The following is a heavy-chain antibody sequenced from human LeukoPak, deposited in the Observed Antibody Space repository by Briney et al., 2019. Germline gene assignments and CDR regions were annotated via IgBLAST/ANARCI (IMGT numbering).Heavy chain of an antibody. Sequence: PGGSLRLSCAASGFTFSSYWMNWARQAPGKGLEWVASINHNGNVNYYVDSVKGRFTISRDNAKNSLYLQMNSLRDEDTAVYYCARDLYAYGDYEGGVDYHYGMDVWGQGTTVTVSS. V-gene: IGHV3-7*01. CDR2: INHNGNVN. J-gene: IGHJ6*02. D-gene: IGHD4-17*01. CDR3: ARDLYAYGDYEGGVDYHYGMDV. CDR1: GFTFSSYW.